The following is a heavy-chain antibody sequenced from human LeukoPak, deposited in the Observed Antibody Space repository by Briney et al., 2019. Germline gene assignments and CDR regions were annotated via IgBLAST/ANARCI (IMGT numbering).Heavy chain of an antibody. V-gene: IGHV4-59*08. CDR3: AKTANYHYGSETYYFFEY. J-gene: IGHJ4*02. CDR1: GGSISSYY. Sequence: PSETLSLTCTVSGGSISSYYWSWIRQHPGKGLEWIGYISYSGSTTYNSSLKSRVTISLDTSQNQFSLNLTSVTPAATAVYYCAKTANYHYGSETYYFFEYWGQGTLVTVSS. D-gene: IGHD3-10*01. CDR2: ISYSGST.